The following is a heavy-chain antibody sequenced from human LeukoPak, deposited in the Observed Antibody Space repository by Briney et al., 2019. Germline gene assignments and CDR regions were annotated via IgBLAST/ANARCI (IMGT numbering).Heavy chain of an antibody. J-gene: IGHJ4*02. D-gene: IGHD3-22*01. CDR2: IYYSGST. Sequence: SETLSLTCTVSGGSISSYYWSWIRQPPGKGLEWIGYIYYSGSTNYNPSLKSRVTISVDTSKNQFSLKLSSVTAADTAVYYCGRHSGVYSFILYYWGQGPLVTVSS. CDR3: GRHSGVYSFILYY. V-gene: IGHV4-59*08. CDR1: GGSISSYY.